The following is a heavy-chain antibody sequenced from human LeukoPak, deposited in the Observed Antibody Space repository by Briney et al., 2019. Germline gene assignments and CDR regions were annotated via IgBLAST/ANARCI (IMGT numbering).Heavy chain of an antibody. Sequence: SETLSLTCTVSGGSISSYYWNWIRQSPGKGLEWIGYFYYSGSTNYNPSLKSRVTISIDTSRTQFSLKLNSVTAADTAVYYCARGRDNADWYFDLWGRGTLVTVSS. CDR1: GGSISSYY. J-gene: IGHJ2*01. CDR3: ARGRDNADWYFDL. CDR2: FYYSGST. V-gene: IGHV4-59*01. D-gene: IGHD1-14*01.